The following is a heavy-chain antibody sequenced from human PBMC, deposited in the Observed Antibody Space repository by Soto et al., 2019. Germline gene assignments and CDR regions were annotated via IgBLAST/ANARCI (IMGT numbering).Heavy chain of an antibody. Sequence: QVQLVQSGAEVKKPVSSVKVSCKASGGTFSSYAISWVRQAPGQGREWMGGIIPIVGTANYAQKFQGRVTITADESTSTAYMELSSLRSEDTAVYYCAREADGYNARGGMDVWGQGTTVTVSS. D-gene: IGHD1-1*01. V-gene: IGHV1-69*01. CDR3: AREADGYNARGGMDV. J-gene: IGHJ6*02. CDR2: IIPIVGTA. CDR1: GGTFSSYA.